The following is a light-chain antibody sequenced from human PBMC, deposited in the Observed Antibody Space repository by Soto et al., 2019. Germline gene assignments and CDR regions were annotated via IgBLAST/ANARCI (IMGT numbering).Light chain of an antibody. Sequence: QSVLTQPPSASGSPGQSVTISCTGTRSDVGGYNYVSWYQQHPGKAPKLMIYEVSKRPSGVPDRFSGSKSGNTASLTVSGLQAEDEADYYCSSYAGSNNVVFGGVTKLTVL. J-gene: IGLJ2*01. CDR2: EVS. CDR1: RSDVGGYNY. V-gene: IGLV2-8*01. CDR3: SSYAGSNNVV.